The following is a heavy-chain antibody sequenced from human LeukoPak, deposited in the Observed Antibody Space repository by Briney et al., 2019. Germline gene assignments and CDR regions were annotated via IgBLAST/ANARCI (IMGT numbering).Heavy chain of an antibody. CDR1: GYSFTSYW. CDR2: IYPGDSDT. CDR3: ARTWSSTSQQFDP. V-gene: IGHV5-51*01. Sequence: GESLKISCKGSGYSFTSYWIGWVRQMPGKGLEWMGIIYPGDSDTRYSPSFQGQVTISADKSISTAYLQWSSLTASDTAMYYCARTWSSTSQQFDPWGQGTLVTVSS. J-gene: IGHJ5*02. D-gene: IGHD2-2*01.